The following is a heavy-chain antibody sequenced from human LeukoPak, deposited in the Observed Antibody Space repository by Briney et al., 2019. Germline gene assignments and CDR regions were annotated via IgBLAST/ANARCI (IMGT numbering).Heavy chain of an antibody. V-gene: IGHV4-59*01. D-gene: IGHD2-15*01. CDR3: ARLRGYRSGHYYSDS. CDR1: GGFISSDY. Sequence: SETLSLICTVSGGFISSDYGGWIRQPPGEGLGWIGYIDYGGSTNYNPSLKSRVTISVDPYKNQFSLKLSSVTAADPAVYHCARLRGYRSGHYYSDSWGQGTLVTVSS. J-gene: IGHJ4*02. CDR2: IDYGGST.